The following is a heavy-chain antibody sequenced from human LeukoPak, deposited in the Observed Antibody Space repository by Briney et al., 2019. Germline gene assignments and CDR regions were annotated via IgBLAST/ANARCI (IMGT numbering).Heavy chain of an antibody. J-gene: IGHJ4*02. CDR2: INPNSGGT. CDR1: GYTFTGYY. D-gene: IGHD5-18*01. CDR3: ARDQEDTAMVADY. V-gene: IGHV1-2*02. Sequence: ASVKVSCKASGYTFTGYYMHWVRQAPGQGLEWMGWINPNSGGTNYAQKFQGRVTMTRDTSISTAYMELSRLRSDDTAVYYCARDQEDTAMVADYWGQGTLVTVSS.